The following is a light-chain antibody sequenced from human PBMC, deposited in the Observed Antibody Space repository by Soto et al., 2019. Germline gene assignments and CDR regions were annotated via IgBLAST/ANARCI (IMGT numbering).Light chain of an antibody. CDR3: QQYGSSPWT. J-gene: IGKJ1*01. CDR1: QSVSSY. V-gene: IGKV3-20*01. CDR2: GAS. Sequence: EIVLTQSPATLSLSPGERAPLSCRASQSVSSYLAWYQQKPGQAPRLLIYGASSRATGIPDRFSGSGSGTDFTLTISRLEPEDFAVYYCQQYGSSPWTFGQGTKVDI.